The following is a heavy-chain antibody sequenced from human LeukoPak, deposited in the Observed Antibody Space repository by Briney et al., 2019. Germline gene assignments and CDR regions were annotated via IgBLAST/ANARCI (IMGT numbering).Heavy chain of an antibody. V-gene: IGHV3-23*01. D-gene: IGHD3-3*01. Sequence: GGSLRLSCAASGLTFSSYAMSWVRQAPGKGLEWVSAISGSGGSTYYADSVKGRFTISRDNSKNTLYLQMNSLRAEDTAVYYCAKVSPDSYDFWSGYFDYWGQGTLVTVSS. CDR3: AKVSPDSYDFWSGYFDY. CDR2: ISGSGGST. J-gene: IGHJ4*02. CDR1: GLTFSSYA.